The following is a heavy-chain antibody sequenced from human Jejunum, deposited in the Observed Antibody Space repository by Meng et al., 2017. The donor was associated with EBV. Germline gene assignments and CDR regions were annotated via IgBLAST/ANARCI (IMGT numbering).Heavy chain of an antibody. CDR2: LYYAGKA. J-gene: IGHJ5*02. D-gene: IGHD5-12*01. Sequence: DSVQGLVKHSTTLPPTFIVPGDPVTGYNYWTWIRQPPGKGLEWIGNLYYAGKAIYKPSLQSRVTISVDTSKNQISLKVTSVTAADTAIYYCARGRGYDYGDSWGQGTLVTVSS. V-gene: IGHV4-61*01. CDR1: GDPVTGYNY. CDR3: ARGRGYDYGDS.